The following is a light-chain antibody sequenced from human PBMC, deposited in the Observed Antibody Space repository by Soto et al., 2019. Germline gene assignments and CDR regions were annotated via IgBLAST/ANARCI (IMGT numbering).Light chain of an antibody. Sequence: EIVMTQSPATLSVSPGERATLSCRASQSVSANLAWYQQKPGQAPRLLIYGPSTRATGIPARFSGSGSGTEFTLTLSSLQSEDFAVYYCHQYNNWPPGTFGQGTKLEI. J-gene: IGKJ2*01. V-gene: IGKV3D-15*01. CDR2: GPS. CDR3: HQYNNWPPGT. CDR1: QSVSAN.